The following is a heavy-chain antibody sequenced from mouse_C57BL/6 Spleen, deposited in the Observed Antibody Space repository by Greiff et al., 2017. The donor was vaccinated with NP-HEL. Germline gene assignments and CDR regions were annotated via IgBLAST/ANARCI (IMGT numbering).Heavy chain of an antibody. CDR3: TKDYGGYAMDY. D-gene: IGHD1-1*01. Sequence: EVQVVESGAELVRPGASVKLSCTASGFNITDYYMHWVKQRPEQGLEWIGMIDPSDGATEYAPKFQGKATMTADTSSNTAYLQLSSLTSEDTDVYYCTKDYGGYAMDYWGQGTSVTVSS. J-gene: IGHJ4*01. V-gene: IGHV14-1*01. CDR2: IDPSDGAT. CDR1: GFNITDYY.